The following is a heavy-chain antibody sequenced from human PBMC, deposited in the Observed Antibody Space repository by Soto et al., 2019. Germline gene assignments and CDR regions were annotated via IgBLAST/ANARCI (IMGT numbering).Heavy chain of an antibody. J-gene: IGHJ2*01. Sequence: QVQLVESGGGVVQPGRSLRLSCAASGFTFRNYGMHWVRQAPGKGLEWVAVIWYDGSNKYYADSVNGRFTISRDNSKNTLHLQMNSLRAEDMAVYYCTRDVSSRYFDLWGRGSLVTVSS. CDR2: IWYDGSNK. CDR1: GFTFRNYG. CDR3: TRDVSSRYFDL. V-gene: IGHV3-33*01.